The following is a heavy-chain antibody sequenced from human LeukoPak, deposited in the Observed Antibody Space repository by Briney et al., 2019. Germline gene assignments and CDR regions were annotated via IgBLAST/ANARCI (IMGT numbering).Heavy chain of an antibody. CDR3: ARDLGQYYDTSDNWFDP. CDR1: GFTFSDYG. V-gene: IGHV3-23*01. J-gene: IGHJ5*02. CDR2: ISDGGSIT. D-gene: IGHD3-22*01. Sequence: PGGSLRLSCAASGFTFSDYGMSWVRQAPGKGLEWVSTISDGGSITYYADSVKGRFTISRDNSKNTLFLQMNSLGAEDTAVYYCARDLGQYYDTSDNWFDPWGQGTLVTVSS.